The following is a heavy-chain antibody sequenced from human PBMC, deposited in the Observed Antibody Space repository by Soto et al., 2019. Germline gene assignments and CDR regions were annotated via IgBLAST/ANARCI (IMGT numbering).Heavy chain of an antibody. CDR2: INHSGST. J-gene: IGHJ6*02. V-gene: IGHV4-34*01. CDR3: SSGTRYYYGMDV. D-gene: IGHD6-13*01. CDR1: GGSFSGYY. Sequence: PSETLSLTCAVYGGSFSGYYWSWIRQPPGKGLEWIGEINHSGSTNYNPSLRSRVTISVDTSKNQFSLKLSSVTAADTAVYYCSSGTRYYYGMDVWGQGTTVPVSS.